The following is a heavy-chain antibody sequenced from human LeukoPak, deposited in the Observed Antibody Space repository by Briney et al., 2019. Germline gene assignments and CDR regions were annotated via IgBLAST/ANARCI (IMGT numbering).Heavy chain of an antibody. CDR1: GESLNYYY. D-gene: IGHD5-24*01. V-gene: IGHV4-34*12. Sequence: PDTLSLTCAVYGESLNYYYWGWIRQSPEKGLEWIGEVFDGKTTNYNPSLKSRVTISAVTSSNQFSLNLKSVTAADTAVYYCASGAWATRLHSWAQGTLVIVSS. J-gene: IGHJ4*02. CDR2: VFDGKTT. CDR3: ASGAWATRLHS.